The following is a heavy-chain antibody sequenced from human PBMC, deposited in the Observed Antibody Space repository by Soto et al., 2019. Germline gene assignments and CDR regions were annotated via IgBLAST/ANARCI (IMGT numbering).Heavy chain of an antibody. CDR1: GFTFSSYG. CDR2: IWYDGSNK. J-gene: IGHJ6*02. Sequence: QVQLVESGGGVVQPGRSLRLSCAASGFTFSSYGMHWVRQAPGKGLEWVAVIWYDGSNKYYADSVKGRFTISRDNSKNTLYLQMNSLRAEDTAVYYWARDQDYYYYYGMDVWGQGTTVTVSS. V-gene: IGHV3-33*01. CDR3: ARDQDYYYYYGMDV.